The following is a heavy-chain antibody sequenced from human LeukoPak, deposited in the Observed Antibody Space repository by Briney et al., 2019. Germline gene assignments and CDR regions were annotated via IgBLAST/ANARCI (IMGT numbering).Heavy chain of an antibody. D-gene: IGHD6-13*01. J-gene: IGHJ6*03. V-gene: IGHV4-34*01. CDR1: GGSFSGYY. CDR3: ARGIAAAGYYYYYYMDV. CDR2: INHSGST. Sequence: PSETLSLTCAVYGGSFSGYYWSWIRQPPAKGLEWIGEINHSGSTNYNPSLKSPVTISVDTSKNQFCLKLRSVTAADTAVYYCARGIAAAGYYYYYYMDVWGKGTTVTVSS.